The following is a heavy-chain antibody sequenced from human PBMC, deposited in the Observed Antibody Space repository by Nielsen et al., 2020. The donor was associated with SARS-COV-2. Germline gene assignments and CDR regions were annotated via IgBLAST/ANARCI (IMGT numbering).Heavy chain of an antibody. J-gene: IGHJ5*02. CDR1: GFIFSDYN. CDR3: VVMYGDSSRRNWFDP. CDR2: ISTRSSST. Sequence: GESLKISCAASGFIFSDYNMNWVHQAPGKGLEWVSYISTRSSSTYYADFVKGRFTISRDNAKDSLYLQMNSLRAEDTAVYYCVVMYGDSSRRNWFDPWGQGTLVTVSS. V-gene: IGHV3-48*01. D-gene: IGHD4-17*01.